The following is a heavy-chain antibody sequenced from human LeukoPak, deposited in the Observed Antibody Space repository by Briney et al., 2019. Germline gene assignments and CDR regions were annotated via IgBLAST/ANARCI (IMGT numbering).Heavy chain of an antibody. CDR2: FDVIDAKT. J-gene: IGHJ4*02. Sequence: ASVKVSCAVSGSSLTELSLYWVRQAPGKGLEWMGGFDVIDAKTFYAQKFQGRVTMTEDSSTDTAYMELSSLRSDDTAFYYCAAGRPYSLLDYWGQGTLLTVSS. CDR1: GSSLTELS. CDR3: AAGRPYSLLDY. V-gene: IGHV1-24*01. D-gene: IGHD5-18*01.